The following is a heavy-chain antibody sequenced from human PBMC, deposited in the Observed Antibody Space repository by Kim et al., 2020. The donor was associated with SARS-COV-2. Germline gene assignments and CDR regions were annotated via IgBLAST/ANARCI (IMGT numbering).Heavy chain of an antibody. Sequence: SETLSLTCTVSGGSISSSSYYWGWIRQPPGKGLEWIGSIYYSGSTYYNPSLKSRVTISVDTSKNQFSLKLSSVTAADTAVYYCASLGLLGDYDSSGLGAFDIWGQGTMVTVSS. D-gene: IGHD3-22*01. V-gene: IGHV4-39*01. CDR2: IYYSGST. J-gene: IGHJ3*02. CDR1: GGSISSSSYY. CDR3: ASLGLLGDYDSSGLGAFDI.